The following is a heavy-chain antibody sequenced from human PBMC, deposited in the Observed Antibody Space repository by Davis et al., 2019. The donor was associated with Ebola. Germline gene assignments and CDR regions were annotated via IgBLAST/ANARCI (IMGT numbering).Heavy chain of an antibody. V-gene: IGHV1-69*02. Sequence: SVKVSCKASGGTFRSYSVSWVRQAPGQGLEWMGRIIPFLGITDYAQKFQGRVTITADKSTSAAYMELSSLRSEDTALYYCTRSEMAFHYFEFWGQGTLVTVSS. CDR1: GGTFRSYS. CDR3: TRSEMAFHYFEF. D-gene: IGHD5-24*01. J-gene: IGHJ4*02. CDR2: IIPFLGIT.